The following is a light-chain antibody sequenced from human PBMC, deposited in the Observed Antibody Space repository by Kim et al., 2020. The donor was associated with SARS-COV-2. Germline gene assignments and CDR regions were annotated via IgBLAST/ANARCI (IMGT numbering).Light chain of an antibody. V-gene: IGKV3-20*01. Sequence: EIVLTQSPDTLSLSPGEGATLSCRASQSISSNYLAWYQQKPGQPPRLLIYSASSRATGIPDRFSGRGSGTDFTLTISRLEPDDFAVYYCQQYDTSPRTFGQGTKVDI. CDR3: QQYDTSPRT. CDR2: SAS. CDR1: QSISSNY. J-gene: IGKJ1*01.